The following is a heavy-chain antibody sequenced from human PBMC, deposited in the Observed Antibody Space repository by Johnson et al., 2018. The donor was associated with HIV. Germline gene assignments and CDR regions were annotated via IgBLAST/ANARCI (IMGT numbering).Heavy chain of an antibody. CDR2: INWNSGSI. D-gene: IGHD3-16*01. CDR1: GFTFDDYG. CDR3: AKDASTLGGDAFDI. J-gene: IGHJ3*02. Sequence: VQLVESGGGLVQPGRSLRLSCAASGFTFDDYGMHWVRQAPGKGLEWVSGINWNSGSIGYADSVKGRFTISRDNAKNSLYLQMNSLRAEDTALYYCAKDASTLGGDAFDIWGQGTMVTVSS. V-gene: IGHV3-9*01.